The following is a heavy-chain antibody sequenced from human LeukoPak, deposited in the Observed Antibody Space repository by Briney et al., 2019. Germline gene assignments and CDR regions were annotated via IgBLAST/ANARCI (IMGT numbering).Heavy chain of an antibody. CDR3: ARVATISPWYYYYMDV. D-gene: IGHD5-12*01. Sequence: SETLSLTRTVSGGSISSYYWSWIRQPPGKGLEWIGYIYYSGSTNYNPSLKSRVTISVNTSKNQFSLKLSSVTAADTAVYYCARVATISPWYYYYMDVWGKGTTVTVSS. V-gene: IGHV4-59*01. J-gene: IGHJ6*03. CDR1: GGSISSYY. CDR2: IYYSGST.